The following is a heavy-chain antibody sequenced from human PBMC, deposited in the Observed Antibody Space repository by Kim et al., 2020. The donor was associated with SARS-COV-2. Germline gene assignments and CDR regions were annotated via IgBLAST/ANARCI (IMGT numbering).Heavy chain of an antibody. V-gene: IGHV2-70*01. Sequence: YSTALKTRLTISKDTSKNPVVLTMTNMDPVDTATYYCARMGSSYYYGMDVWGQGTTVTVSS. J-gene: IGHJ6*02. CDR3: ARMGSSYYYGMDV.